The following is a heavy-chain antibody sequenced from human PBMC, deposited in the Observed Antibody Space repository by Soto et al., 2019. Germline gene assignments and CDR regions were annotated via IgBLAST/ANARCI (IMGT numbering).Heavy chain of an antibody. Sequence: PSETRSLTCAVSGASIGSGGWWSWVRQPPGKGLEWIAEIFHDGNTNYSPSLKSRVTISVDKSQNQFSLKLSSVTAADTAVYYCARELNDYGGRNAFDIWGQGTMVTV. CDR2: IFHDGNT. CDR1: GASIGSGGW. J-gene: IGHJ3*02. D-gene: IGHD4-17*01. CDR3: ARELNDYGGRNAFDI. V-gene: IGHV4-4*02.